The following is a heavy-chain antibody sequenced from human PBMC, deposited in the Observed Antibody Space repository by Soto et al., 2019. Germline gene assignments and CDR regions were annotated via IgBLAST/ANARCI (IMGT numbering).Heavy chain of an antibody. CDR1: GFTFSSYG. Sequence: ESGGGVVQPGRSLRLSCAASGFTFSSYGMHWVRQAPGKGLEWVAVISYDGSNKYYADSVKGRFTISRDNSKNTLYLQMNSLRAEDTAVYYCAKGSITIFGVVVLLDYWGQGTLVTVSS. CDR3: AKGSITIFGVVVLLDY. CDR2: ISYDGSNK. V-gene: IGHV3-30*18. J-gene: IGHJ4*02. D-gene: IGHD3-3*01.